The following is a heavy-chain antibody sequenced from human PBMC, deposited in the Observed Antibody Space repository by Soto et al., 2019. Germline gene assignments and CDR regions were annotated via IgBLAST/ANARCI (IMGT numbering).Heavy chain of an antibody. Sequence: QVQLQESGPGLVKPSETLSLTCTVSGGSVSSGNYDWSWIRQPPGKGLEWIGYIYYSRSTNYNPSLKSRVTISADTSKNQFSLKLSSVTAADTAVYYCTRTIIYGRQFDYWGQGTLVTVSS. CDR2: IYYSRST. CDR1: GGSVSSGNYD. D-gene: IGHD1-26*01. V-gene: IGHV4-61*01. CDR3: TRTIIYGRQFDY. J-gene: IGHJ4*02.